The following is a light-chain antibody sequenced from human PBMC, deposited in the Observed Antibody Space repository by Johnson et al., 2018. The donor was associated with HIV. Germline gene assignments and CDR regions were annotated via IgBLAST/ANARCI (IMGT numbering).Light chain of an antibody. J-gene: IGLJ1*01. CDR2: DNN. V-gene: IGLV1-51*01. CDR3: GTWDSSPSAYV. CDR1: SSNIGNNY. Sequence: QSVLTQPPSVSAAPGQKVTISCSGSSSNIGNNYVSWYQQLPGTAPKLLIYDNNKRPSGIPDRFSGSKSGTSATLAITALQTGDEADYYCGTWDSSPSAYVFGTGTKVTVL.